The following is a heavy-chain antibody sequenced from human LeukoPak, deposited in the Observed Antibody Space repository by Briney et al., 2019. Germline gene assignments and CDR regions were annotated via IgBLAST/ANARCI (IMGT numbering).Heavy chain of an antibody. Sequence: ASVKVSCKASGYTFTSYYMHWLRQAPGQGLEWMGIINPSGGSTSYAQKFQGRVTMTRDTSTSTVYMELSSLGSEDTAVYYCARGCYDILTGYCFDYWGQGTLVTVSS. CDR1: GYTFTSYY. J-gene: IGHJ4*02. CDR3: ARGCYDILTGYCFDY. V-gene: IGHV1-46*03. D-gene: IGHD3-9*01. CDR2: INPSGGST.